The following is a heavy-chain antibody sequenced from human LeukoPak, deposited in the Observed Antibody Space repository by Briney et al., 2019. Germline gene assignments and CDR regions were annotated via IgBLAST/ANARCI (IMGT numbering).Heavy chain of an antibody. CDR3: AREPTYSSSWHTTCDY. J-gene: IGHJ4*02. CDR2: ISLSTTSI. CDR1: GFIFSNYT. Sequence: GGSLRLSCAASGFIFSNYTMNWVRQAPGKGLEWVSYISLSTTSIYYADSVKGRFTISRDNAKNSLYLQMNSLRAEDTAVYYCAREPTYSSSWHTTCDYWGQGTLVTVSS. D-gene: IGHD6-13*01. V-gene: IGHV3-48*04.